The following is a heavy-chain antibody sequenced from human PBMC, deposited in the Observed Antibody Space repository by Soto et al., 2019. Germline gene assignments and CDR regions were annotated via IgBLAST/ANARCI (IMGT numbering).Heavy chain of an antibody. Sequence: GGSLRLSCAASGFTFSSYWMHWVRQAPGKGLVWVSRIKGDGSETNYADPVKGRFTISRDNAKNTLYLQLNSLGAEDTAVYYCLRGNSGYGNFDYWGQGTRVTVSS. CDR1: GFTFSSYW. D-gene: IGHD5-12*01. V-gene: IGHV3-74*01. CDR3: LRGNSGYGNFDY. CDR2: IKGDGSET. J-gene: IGHJ4*02.